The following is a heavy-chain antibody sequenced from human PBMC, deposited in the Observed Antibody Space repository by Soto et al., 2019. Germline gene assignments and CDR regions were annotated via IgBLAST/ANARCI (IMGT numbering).Heavy chain of an antibody. Sequence: PGESLKISCNGSGYIFTSYWISWVRQMPGKGLEWMGRIDPSDSYTNYSPSFQGHVTISADKSISTAYLQWSSLKASDTAMYYCARHTPGYYGSGSYQDYWGQGTLVTVS. V-gene: IGHV5-10-1*01. CDR2: IDPSDSYT. J-gene: IGHJ4*01. CDR1: GYIFTSYW. D-gene: IGHD3-10*01. CDR3: ARHTPGYYGSGSYQDY.